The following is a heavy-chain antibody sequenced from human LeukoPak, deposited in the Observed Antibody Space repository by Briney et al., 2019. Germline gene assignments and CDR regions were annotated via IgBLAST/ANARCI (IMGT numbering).Heavy chain of an antibody. CDR1: GYTFTSYA. J-gene: IGHJ4*02. D-gene: IGHD1-26*01. CDR3: AITIVGATGDY. CDR2: INAGNGNT. V-gene: IGHV1-3*01. Sequence: ASVKVSCKASGYTFTSYAMHWVRQAPGQRLEWMGWINAGNGNTKYSQKFQGRVTMTTDTSTSTAYMELRSLRSDDTAVYYCAITIVGATGDYWGQGTLVTVSS.